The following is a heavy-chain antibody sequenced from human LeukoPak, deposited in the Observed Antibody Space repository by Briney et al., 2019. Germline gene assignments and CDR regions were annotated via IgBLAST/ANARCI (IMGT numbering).Heavy chain of an antibody. Sequence: PGGSLRLSCAASGFTFSGSAMHWVRQASGQGLEWVGRIRSKANSYATAYAASVKGRFTISRDDSKNTAYLQMNSLKTEDTAVYYCARGPSGYHNTGGQGTLVTVSS. D-gene: IGHD5-12*01. CDR2: IRSKANSYAT. CDR3: ARGPSGYHNT. CDR1: GFTFSGSA. J-gene: IGHJ4*02. V-gene: IGHV3-73*01.